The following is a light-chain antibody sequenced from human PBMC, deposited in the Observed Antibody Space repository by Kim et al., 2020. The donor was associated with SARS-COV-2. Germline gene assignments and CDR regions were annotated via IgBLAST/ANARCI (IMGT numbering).Light chain of an antibody. CDR2: NVS. J-gene: IGLJ2*01. CDR1: STDIGDYSY. Sequence: GQSSTISCTGTSTDIGDYSYVSWYQQHPGKAPKLLIYNVSNRPSGVSNRFSGSKSGNTASLTISGLQAEDEADYYCSSYTGSNTLLFGGGTQLTVL. V-gene: IGLV2-14*03. CDR3: SSYTGSNTLL.